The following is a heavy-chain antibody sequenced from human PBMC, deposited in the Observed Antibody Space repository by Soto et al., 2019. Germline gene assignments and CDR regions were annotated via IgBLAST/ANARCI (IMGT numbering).Heavy chain of an antibody. CDR3: ARGLFGQQWLVGFDT. V-gene: IGHV1-69*01. CDR1: GGSFRNYI. Sequence: QVHLVQSGAEVKKPGSSVKVSCKASGGSFRNYIFSWVRQAPGQGLEWMGGTIPMFATAQYAQKLQGRVTITADESTNTVYMELTSLRSDDTAVYYCARGLFGQQWLVGFDTWGQGTLVTVSS. J-gene: IGHJ4*02. D-gene: IGHD6-19*01. CDR2: TIPMFATA.